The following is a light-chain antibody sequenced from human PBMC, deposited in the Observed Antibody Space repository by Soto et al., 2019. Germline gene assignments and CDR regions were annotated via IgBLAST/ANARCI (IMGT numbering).Light chain of an antibody. V-gene: IGLV2-14*01. Sequence: QSALTQPASASGSPGQSITISCIGTSSDVGGYNFVSWYQQHPGKAPKLMIYEVSNRPSGVSTRFSGSKSGNTASLTISGLQAEDEADYYCFSYRSTGILLFGGGTKLTVL. J-gene: IGLJ2*01. CDR3: FSYRSTGILL. CDR2: EVS. CDR1: SSDVGGYNF.